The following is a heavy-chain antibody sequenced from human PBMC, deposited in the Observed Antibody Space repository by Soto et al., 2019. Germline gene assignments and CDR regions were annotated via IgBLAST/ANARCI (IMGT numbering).Heavy chain of an antibody. CDR3: ARDGGSQGYGMDV. CDR2: IYYRGST. D-gene: IGHD3-16*01. Sequence: PSETLSLTCTVSGGSISSGGYYWSWIRQHPGKGLECIGYIYYRGSTYYNPSLKSRVTISVDTSKNQFSLKLTSVTAADTAVYYCARDGGSQGYGMDVWGQGTTVTVSS. CDR1: GGSISSGGYY. V-gene: IGHV4-31*03. J-gene: IGHJ6*02.